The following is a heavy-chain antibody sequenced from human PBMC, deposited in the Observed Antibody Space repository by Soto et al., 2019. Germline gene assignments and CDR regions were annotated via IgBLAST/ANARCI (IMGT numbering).Heavy chain of an antibody. CDR3: AKDPGVVPAAHFDC. CDR2: ISGGAYAT. CDR1: GFTFSSYA. Sequence: GGSLRLSCVASGFTFSSYAMNWVRHAPGKGLEWVSAISGGAYATYYADSVKGRFTISRDNSNNTLFLQMHSLRAEDTAVYYCAKDPGVVPAAHFDCWGQGTLVTVSS. D-gene: IGHD2-2*01. V-gene: IGHV3-23*01. J-gene: IGHJ4*02.